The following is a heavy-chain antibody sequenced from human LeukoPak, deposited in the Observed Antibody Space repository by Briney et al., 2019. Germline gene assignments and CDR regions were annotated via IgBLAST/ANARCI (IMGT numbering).Heavy chain of an antibody. D-gene: IGHD1-26*01. CDR1: GFTFSNYG. V-gene: IGHV3-30*03. CDR2: ISSDGSNK. J-gene: IGHJ4*02. Sequence: PGRSLRLSCIASGFTFSNYGMHWVRQAPGKGLEWVAVISSDGSNKYYADSVKGRFTISRDDSKNTLYLQMNSLRAEDTAVYYCARVFHSGSYYFDYWGQGTLVTVSS. CDR3: ARVFHSGSYYFDY.